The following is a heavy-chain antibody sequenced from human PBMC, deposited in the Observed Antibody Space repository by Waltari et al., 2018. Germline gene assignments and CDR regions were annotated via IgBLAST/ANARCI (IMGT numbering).Heavy chain of an antibody. CDR3: ARAYDSSGYYVSYWYFDL. D-gene: IGHD3-22*01. J-gene: IGHJ2*01. Sequence: QVQLQESGPGLVKPSETLSLTCTVSGGSISSYYWSWIRQPPGKGLEWIGYIYTSGSTNNSPALKSRVTISVDTSKNQFSLKLSSVTAADTAVYYCARAYDSSGYYVSYWYFDLWGRGTLVTVSS. V-gene: IGHV4-4*09. CDR1: GGSISSYY. CDR2: IYTSGST.